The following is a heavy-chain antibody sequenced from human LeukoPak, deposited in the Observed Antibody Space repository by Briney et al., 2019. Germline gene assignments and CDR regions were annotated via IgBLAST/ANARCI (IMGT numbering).Heavy chain of an antibody. V-gene: IGHV1-2*02. CDR1: GYTFTGYY. D-gene: IGHD2-15*01. CDR2: INPNSGGT. J-gene: IGHJ5*02. Sequence: GASVKVSCKASGYTFTGYYMHWVRQAPGQGLEWMGWINPNSGGTNYAQKFQGRVTMTRDTSISTAYMELSRPKSDDTAVYYCASWVVAAKNWFDPWGQGTLVTVSS. CDR3: ASWVVAAKNWFDP.